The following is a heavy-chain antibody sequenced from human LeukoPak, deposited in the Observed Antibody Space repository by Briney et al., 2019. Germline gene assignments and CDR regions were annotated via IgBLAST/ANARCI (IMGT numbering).Heavy chain of an antibody. CDR1: GFTFNNYA. CDR3: ARDYGGSSPFDY. Sequence: PGGSLRLSCAASGFTFNNYAMHWVRQAPGKGLEYVSAIGGDGGSTYYANSVKGGFTISRDNSKNTLYLQMNSLRAEDTAVYYCARDYGGSSPFDYWGQGTLVTVSS. V-gene: IGHV3-64*01. D-gene: IGHD4-23*01. CDR2: IGGDGGST. J-gene: IGHJ4*02.